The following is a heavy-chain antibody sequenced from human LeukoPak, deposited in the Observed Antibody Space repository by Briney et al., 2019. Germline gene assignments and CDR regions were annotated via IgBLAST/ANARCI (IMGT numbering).Heavy chain of an antibody. D-gene: IGHD4-23*01. Sequence: PSETLSLTCTVSGGSISGYYYNWIRQPPGKGLEWIGYIYYSGSTNYNPSLKGRVTISLDTSKNQFSLKLSSVTTADTAVYYCARSVVTLYSYFDLWGRGTLVTVSS. J-gene: IGHJ2*01. CDR3: ARSVVTLYSYFDL. V-gene: IGHV4-59*01. CDR2: IYYSGST. CDR1: GGSISGYY.